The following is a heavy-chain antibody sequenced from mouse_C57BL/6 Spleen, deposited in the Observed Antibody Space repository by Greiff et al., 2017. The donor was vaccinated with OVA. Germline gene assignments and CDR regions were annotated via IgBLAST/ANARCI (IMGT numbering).Heavy chain of an antibody. CDR3: ARFGSYYGSSSFAY. V-gene: IGHV1-26*01. CDR1: GYTFTDYY. J-gene: IGHJ3*01. Sequence: VQLQQSGPELVKPGASVKISCKASGYTFTDYYMNWVKQSHGKSLEWIGDINPNNGGTSYNQKFKGKATLTVDKSSSTAYMELRSLTSEDSAVYYCARFGSYYGSSSFAYWGQGTLVTVSA. D-gene: IGHD1-1*01. CDR2: INPNNGGT.